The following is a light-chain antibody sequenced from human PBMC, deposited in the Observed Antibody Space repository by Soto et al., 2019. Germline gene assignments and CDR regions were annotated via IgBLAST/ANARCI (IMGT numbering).Light chain of an antibody. CDR1: QTVSSRY. CDR2: GAS. CDR3: QQYGRSPPFT. J-gene: IGKJ2*01. V-gene: IGKV3-20*01. Sequence: EIVLTQSPGTLSLSPGERATLSCRASQTVSSRYLAWYQQKPGQAPRLLMYGASNRATGIPDRFGGSGSGTDFTLTISRLEPEDFAVYFCQQYGRSPPFTFGQGTQVEIK.